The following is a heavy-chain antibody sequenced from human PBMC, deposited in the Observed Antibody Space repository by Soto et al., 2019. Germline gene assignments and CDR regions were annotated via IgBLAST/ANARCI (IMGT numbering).Heavy chain of an antibody. V-gene: IGHV1-18*01. D-gene: IGHD5-12*01. J-gene: IGHJ5*02. CDR1: GYTFTSYG. Sequence: ASVKGSCKASGYTFTSYGISWVRQAPGQGLEWMGWISAYNGNTNYAQKLQGRVTMTTDTSTSTAYMELRSLRSDDTAVYYCARDYPQHYSGYGSWFAPWGQGSLVTVSA. CDR2: ISAYNGNT. CDR3: ARDYPQHYSGYGSWFAP.